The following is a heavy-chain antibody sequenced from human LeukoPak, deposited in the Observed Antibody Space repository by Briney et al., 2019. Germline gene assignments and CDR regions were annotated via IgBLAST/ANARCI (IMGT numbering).Heavy chain of an antibody. CDR1: GYTFTGYY. CDR3: ARGFPPRRNYDSSGYYSYYFDY. Sequence: AASVKVSCKASGYTFTGYYMHWVRQAPGQGLEWMGWINPNSGGTNYAQKFQGRVTMTTDTSTSTAYMELRSLRSDDTAVYYCARGFPPRRNYDSSGYYSYYFDYWGQGILVTVSP. D-gene: IGHD3-22*01. V-gene: IGHV1-2*02. J-gene: IGHJ4*02. CDR2: INPNSGGT.